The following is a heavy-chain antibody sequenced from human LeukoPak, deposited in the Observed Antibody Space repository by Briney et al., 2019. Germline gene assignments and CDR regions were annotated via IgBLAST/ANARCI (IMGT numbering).Heavy chain of an antibody. CDR2: IYYSGST. J-gene: IGHJ4*02. Sequence: SETLSLTCTVSGGSIRSYYWSWIRQPPGKGLEWIGYIYYSGSTNYNPSLMGRVAIAVDTSENHISLQLTSVTAADTAVYYCAREGGPYRPLDYSGQGTLVTVSS. CDR1: GGSIRSYY. CDR3: AREGGPYRPLDY. V-gene: IGHV4-59*12.